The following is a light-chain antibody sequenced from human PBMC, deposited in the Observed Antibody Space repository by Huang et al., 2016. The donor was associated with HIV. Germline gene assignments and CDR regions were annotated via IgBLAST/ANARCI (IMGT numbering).Light chain of an antibody. V-gene: IGKV3-11*01. CDR1: ENIFIY. CDR2: DAS. J-gene: IGKJ4*02. Sequence: EIVFTQSPATLSLSPGERATLSCSASENIFIYLAWYPQNTGQAPRLLIYDASNRATGIPAMFSGRGSGTDFTLTISCLEPEDFAVYCCQQRSNWSRTFGGGTEVEIK. CDR3: QQRSNWSRT.